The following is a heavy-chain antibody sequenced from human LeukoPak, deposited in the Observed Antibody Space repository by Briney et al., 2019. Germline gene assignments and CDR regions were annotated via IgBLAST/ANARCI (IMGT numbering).Heavy chain of an antibody. Sequence: GGSLRLSCAASGFSFSIYSMNWVRQAPGKGLEWLSYVAPSSSTKYYAEPVKGRFTISRDNAKNPPYLQMNSLRVEDTAIYYCTKAGGGGSHDDFDYWGQGILVTVSS. CDR1: GFSFSIYS. J-gene: IGHJ4*02. V-gene: IGHV3-48*01. CDR3: TKAGGGGSHDDFDY. CDR2: VAPSSSTK. D-gene: IGHD1-26*01.